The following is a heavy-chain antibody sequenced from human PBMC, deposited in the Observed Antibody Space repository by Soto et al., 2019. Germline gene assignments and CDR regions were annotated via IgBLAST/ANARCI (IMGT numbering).Heavy chain of an antibody. D-gene: IGHD7-27*01. CDR1: GCSLSSCTHS. V-gene: IGHV4-30-2*06. J-gene: IGHJ5*02. CDR2: IYYSGTT. CDR3: VRDGERGWFDP. Sequence: QLQLQESGSGLVKPSQTLSLTCADSGCSLSSCTHSWNWIRQSPGTGLEWIAYIYYSGTTYYNQSLKSRVTISIDRSKNQLSLKMTSVTAADTAVYYCVRDGERGWFDPWGQGTLVTVSS.